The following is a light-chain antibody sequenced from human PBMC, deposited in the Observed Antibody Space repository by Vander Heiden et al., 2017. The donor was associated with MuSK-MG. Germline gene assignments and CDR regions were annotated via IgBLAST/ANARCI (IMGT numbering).Light chain of an antibody. J-gene: IGKJ5*01. CDR3: QQDADLANT. CDR2: DAS. Sequence: DIQMTQSPSSLSASVGDRVTITCQASQDISNYLNWYQQKPGKAPKLLIYDASNFETGVPSRLSGSRPGTDFTLTMMSLQPEDITTYYCQQDADLANTFGQGTRLEIK. V-gene: IGKV1-33*01. CDR1: QDISNY.